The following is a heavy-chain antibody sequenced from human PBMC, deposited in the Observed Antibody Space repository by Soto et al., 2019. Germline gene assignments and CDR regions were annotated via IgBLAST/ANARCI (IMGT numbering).Heavy chain of an antibody. CDR2: IYSGGST. CDR3: ASGFNWLDY. V-gene: IGHV3-53*01. Sequence: EVQLVESGGGLIQPGGSLRLSCAAAGFTVSSNYMTWVRQAPGKGLEWVSVIYSGGSTYYADSVKGRFTISRDNSKTSLYLQINSLRAEDTAVYYCASGFNWLDYWGQGTLVTVSS. CDR1: GFTVSSNY. D-gene: IGHD5-12*01. J-gene: IGHJ4*02.